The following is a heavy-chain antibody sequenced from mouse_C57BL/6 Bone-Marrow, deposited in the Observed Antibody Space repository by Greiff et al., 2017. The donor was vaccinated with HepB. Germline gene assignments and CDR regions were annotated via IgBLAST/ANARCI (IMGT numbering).Heavy chain of an antibody. D-gene: IGHD1-1*01. Sequence: EVQLQESGPELVKPGASVKIPCKASGYTFTDYNMDWVKQSHGKSLELIGDINPNNGGTIYNQKFKGKATLTVDKSSSTAYMELRSLTSEDTAVYYCARGTVVATSRYFDYWVQGTTLTVSS. CDR2: INPNNGGT. V-gene: IGHV1-18*01. J-gene: IGHJ2*01. CDR1: GYTFTDYN. CDR3: ARGTVVATSRYFDY.